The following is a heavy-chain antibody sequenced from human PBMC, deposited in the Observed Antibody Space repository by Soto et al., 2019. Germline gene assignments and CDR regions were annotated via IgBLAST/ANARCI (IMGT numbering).Heavy chain of an antibody. V-gene: IGHV1-18*04. CDR1: GYTFTSYG. D-gene: IGHD4-17*01. Sequence: GASVKVSCKASGYTFTSYGISWVRQAPGQGLEWMGWISAYNGNTNYAQKLRGRVTMTTDTSTSTAYMELRSLRSDDTAVYYCARAGAVTTMTRNWFDPWGQGTLVTVSS. CDR2: ISAYNGNT. CDR3: ARAGAVTTMTRNWFDP. J-gene: IGHJ5*02.